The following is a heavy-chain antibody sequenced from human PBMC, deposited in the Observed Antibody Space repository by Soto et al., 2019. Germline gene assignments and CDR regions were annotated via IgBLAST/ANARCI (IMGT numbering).Heavy chain of an antibody. CDR2: ISGSGGST. CDR3: AKSSCSGTSRYRFAY. J-gene: IGHJ4*02. CDR1: GFTFSGYA. V-gene: IGHV3-23*01. Sequence: PGGSLRLSCAASGFTFSGYAMSWVRQAPGKGLEWVSGISGSGGSTFDADSVKGRFTISRDNSRNTLYLQMDSLRAEDTAVYYCAKSSCSGTSRYRFAYWGQGTLVTVSS. D-gene: IGHD2-2*01.